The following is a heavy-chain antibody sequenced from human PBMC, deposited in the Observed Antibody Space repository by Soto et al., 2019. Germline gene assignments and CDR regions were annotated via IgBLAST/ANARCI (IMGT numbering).Heavy chain of an antibody. CDR1: GGSISSYY. D-gene: IGHD3-10*01. CDR2: IYYSGST. CDR3: AREYNGGFYYGSGGDAFDI. J-gene: IGHJ3*02. V-gene: IGHV4-59*01. Sequence: SETLSLTCTVSGGSISSYYWSWIRQPPGKGLEWIGYIYYSGSTNYNPSLKSRVTISVDTSKNQFSLKLSSVTAADTAVYYCAREYNGGFYYGSGGDAFDIWGQGTMVTVSS.